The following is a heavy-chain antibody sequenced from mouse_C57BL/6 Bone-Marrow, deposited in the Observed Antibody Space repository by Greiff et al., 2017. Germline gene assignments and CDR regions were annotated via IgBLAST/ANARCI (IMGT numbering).Heavy chain of an antibody. CDR2: ILPGSGST. CDR3: ARFQAGFAY. V-gene: IGHV1-9*01. CDR1: GYTFTGYW. J-gene: IGHJ3*01. D-gene: IGHD3-2*02. Sequence: VQLQQSGAELMKPGASVKLSCKATGYTFTGYWIEWVKQRPGHGLEWIGEILPGSGSTNYNEKFKGKATFTADTASNTAYMHLSSLTTEDSAFYCCARFQAGFAYWGQGTLVTVSA.